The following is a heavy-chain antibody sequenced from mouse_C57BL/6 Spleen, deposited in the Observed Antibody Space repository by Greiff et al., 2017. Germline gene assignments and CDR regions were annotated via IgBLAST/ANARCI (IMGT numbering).Heavy chain of an antibody. CDR3: ARRGYYGSSYYWYFDV. J-gene: IGHJ1*03. CDR2: ISSGSSTI. CDR1: GFTFSSYG. Sequence: EVQGVESGGDLVKPGGSLKLSCAASGFTFSSYGMSWVRQTPDKRLEWVATISSGSSTIYYADTVKGRFTISRDNAKNTLFLQMTSLRSEDTAMYYCARRGYYGSSYYWYFDVWGTGTTVTVSS. D-gene: IGHD1-1*01. V-gene: IGHV5-6*01.